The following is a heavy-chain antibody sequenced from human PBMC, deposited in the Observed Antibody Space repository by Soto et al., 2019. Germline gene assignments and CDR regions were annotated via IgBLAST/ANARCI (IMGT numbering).Heavy chain of an antibody. V-gene: IGHV1-46*01. CDR2: INPSGGST. CDR1: GYTFTSYC. Sequence: ASVKVSCKASGYTFTSYCMHWVLQGPGQGLEWMGIINPSGGSTSYAQKFQGRVTMTRDTSTSTVYMELSRLRSEDTAVYYCARGQLLLDDFDIWGQGTMVTVSS. CDR3: ARGQLLLDDFDI. J-gene: IGHJ3*02. D-gene: IGHD2-15*01.